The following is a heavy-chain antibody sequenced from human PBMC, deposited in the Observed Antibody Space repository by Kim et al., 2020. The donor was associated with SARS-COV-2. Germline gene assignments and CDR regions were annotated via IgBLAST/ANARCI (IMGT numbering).Heavy chain of an antibody. CDR3: ARNNWNYIWWFDP. Sequence: YNPYLKSRVTTSVDTSKNQLSLNLRSVTAADTAVYYCARNNWNYIWWFDPWGQGTLVTVSS. D-gene: IGHD1-7*01. V-gene: IGHV4-39*01. J-gene: IGHJ5*02.